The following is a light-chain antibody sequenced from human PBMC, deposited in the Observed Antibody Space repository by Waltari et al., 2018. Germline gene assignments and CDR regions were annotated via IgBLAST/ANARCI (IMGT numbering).Light chain of an antibody. CDR2: GAS. CDR1: QSGSSS. CDR3: QQYNNWPPYT. V-gene: IGKV3-15*01. Sequence: EIVMTQSPATLSMSPGERATLSCRASQSGSSSLAWYQQKPGQAPRLLIYGASTRATAIPARFSGSGSGTEFTLTISSLQSEDFAVYYCQQYNNWPPYTFGQGTKLEIK. J-gene: IGKJ2*01.